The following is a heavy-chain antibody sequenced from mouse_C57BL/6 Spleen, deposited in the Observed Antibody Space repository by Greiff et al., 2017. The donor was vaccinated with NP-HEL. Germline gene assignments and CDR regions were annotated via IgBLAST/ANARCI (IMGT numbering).Heavy chain of an antibody. CDR1: GYTFTSYW. V-gene: IGHV1-5*01. Sequence: EVKLQESGTVLARPGASVKMSCKTSGYTFTSYWMHWVKQRPGQGLEWIGAIYPGNSDTSYNQKFKGKAKLTAGTSASTAYMERSSLTNEDSAGYYCTRRGGNFSFVSWGQGTTLPVSS. D-gene: IGHD2-1*01. CDR3: TRRGGNFSFVS. CDR2: IYPGNSDT. J-gene: IGHJ2*01.